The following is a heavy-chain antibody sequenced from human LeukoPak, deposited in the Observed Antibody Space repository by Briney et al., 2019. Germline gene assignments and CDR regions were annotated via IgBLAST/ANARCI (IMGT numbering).Heavy chain of an antibody. CDR1: GGTFSSYA. V-gene: IGHV1-69*06. CDR2: IIPIFGTA. CDR3: ARFGGSGTFY. J-gene: IGHJ4*02. Sequence: ASVKVSCKASGGTFSSYAISWVRQAPGQGLEWMGGIIPIFGTANYAQKFQGRVTITADKSTGTAYMELSSLRSEDTAVYYCARFGGSGTFYWGQGTLVTVSS. D-gene: IGHD3-10*01.